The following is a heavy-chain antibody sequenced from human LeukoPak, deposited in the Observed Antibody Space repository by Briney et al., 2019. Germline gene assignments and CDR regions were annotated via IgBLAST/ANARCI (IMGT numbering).Heavy chain of an antibody. CDR2: INHSGST. CDR1: GGSFSGYY. Sequence: SETLSLTCAVYGGSFSGYYWSWIRQPPGKGLEWIGEINHSGSTNYNPSLKSRVTISVDTSKNQFSLKLSSVTAADTAVYYCARVPPAYDYVSQYYSDYWGQGTLVTVSS. V-gene: IGHV4-34*01. J-gene: IGHJ4*02. CDR3: ARVPPAYDYVSQYYSDY. D-gene: IGHD3-16*01.